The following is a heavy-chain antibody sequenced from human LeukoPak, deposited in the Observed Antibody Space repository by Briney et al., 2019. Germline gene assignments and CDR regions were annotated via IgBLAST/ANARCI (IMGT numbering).Heavy chain of an antibody. CDR3: ARHAYSSSWYLDY. J-gene: IGHJ4*02. CDR1: GGSISSYY. Sequence: SETLSLTCTVSGGSISSYYWSWIRQPPGKGLEWIGYIYYSGSTNYNPSLKSRVTISVDTSKNQFSLKLSSVTAADTAVYYCARHAYSSSWYLDYWGQGTLVTVSS. CDR2: IYYSGST. D-gene: IGHD6-13*01. V-gene: IGHV4-59*08.